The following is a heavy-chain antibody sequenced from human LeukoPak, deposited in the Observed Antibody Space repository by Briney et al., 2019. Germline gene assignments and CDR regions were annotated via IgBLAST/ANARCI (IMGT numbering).Heavy chain of an antibody. D-gene: IGHD6-6*01. CDR3: ARGTAKYSSSSSYFDY. J-gene: IGHJ4*02. Sequence: PSETLSLTCTVSGGSVSSGSYYWSWIRQPPGKGLEWIGYIYYSGSTNYNPSLKSRVTISVDTSKNQFSLKLSSVTAADTAVYYCARGTAKYSSSSSYFDYWGQGTLVTVSS. CDR2: IYYSGST. CDR1: GGSVSSGSYY. V-gene: IGHV4-61*01.